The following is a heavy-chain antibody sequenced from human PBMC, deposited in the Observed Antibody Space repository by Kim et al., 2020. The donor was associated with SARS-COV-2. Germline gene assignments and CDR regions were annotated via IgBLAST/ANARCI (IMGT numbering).Heavy chain of an antibody. CDR3: AKGRSDVVATSLDY. V-gene: IGHV3-30*18. CDR2: ISYDGSNK. Sequence: GGSLRLSCAASGFTFSSYGMHWVRQAPGKGLEWVAVISYDGSNKYYADSVKGRFTISRDNSKNTLYLQMNSLRAEDTAVYYCAKGRSDVVATSLDYWGQGTLVTVSS. J-gene: IGHJ4*02. CDR1: GFTFSSYG. D-gene: IGHD5-12*01.